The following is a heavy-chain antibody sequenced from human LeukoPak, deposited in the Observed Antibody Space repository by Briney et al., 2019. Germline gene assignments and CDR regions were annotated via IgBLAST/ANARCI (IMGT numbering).Heavy chain of an antibody. Sequence: PGGSLRLSCAASGNYWMHWVRQAPGKGLVWVSHINSDGSWTSYADSVKGRFTISKDNAKNTVYLQMNSLRAEDTAVYYCARDHVTLDYWGQGTLVTVSS. CDR2: INSDGSWT. V-gene: IGHV3-74*01. D-gene: IGHD3-16*01. CDR1: GNYW. J-gene: IGHJ4*02. CDR3: ARDHVTLDY.